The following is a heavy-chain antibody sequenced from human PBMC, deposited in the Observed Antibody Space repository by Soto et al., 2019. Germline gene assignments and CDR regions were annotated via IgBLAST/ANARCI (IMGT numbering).Heavy chain of an antibody. CDR1: GCSISSYY. CDR2: IYYSGST. V-gene: IGHV4-59*08. J-gene: IGHJ4*02. Sequence: SETVSLTCTVSGCSISSYYWSWIRQPPGKGLEWIGYIYYSGSTNYNPSLKSRVTISVDTSKNQFSLKLNSVTAADTAVYYCARHSSSRPYYFDYWGQGTLVTVSS. CDR3: ARHSSSRPYYFDY. D-gene: IGHD6-13*01.